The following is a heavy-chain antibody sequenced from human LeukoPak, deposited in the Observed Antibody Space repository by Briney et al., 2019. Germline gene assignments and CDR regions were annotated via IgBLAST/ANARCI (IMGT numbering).Heavy chain of an antibody. CDR2: IYYSGST. CDR3: ARVQVVVVATRHNDAFDI. V-gene: IGHV4-39*01. D-gene: IGHD2-15*01. J-gene: IGHJ3*02. CDR1: GGSISSSSYY. Sequence: PSETLSLTCTVSGGSISSSSYYWGWIRQPPGKGLEWIGSIYYSGSTYYNPSLKSRVTISVDTSKNQFSLKLSSVTAADTAVYFCARVQVVVVATRHNDAFDIWGQGTLVTVSS.